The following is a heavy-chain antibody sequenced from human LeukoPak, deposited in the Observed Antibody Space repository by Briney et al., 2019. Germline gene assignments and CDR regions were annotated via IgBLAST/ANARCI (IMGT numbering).Heavy chain of an antibody. V-gene: IGHV3-49*03. CDR2: IRNKAYGGTA. Sequence: GGSLRLSCTASGFTFSVYAMSWFRQAPGKGLEWVGFIRNKAYGGTAEYAASVKGRFTISRDDSKTIAYLQMNSLKTEDTAVYYCTREKRYFDWFQADYWGQGTLVTVSS. J-gene: IGHJ4*02. CDR3: TREKRYFDWFQADY. CDR1: GFTFSVYA. D-gene: IGHD3-9*01.